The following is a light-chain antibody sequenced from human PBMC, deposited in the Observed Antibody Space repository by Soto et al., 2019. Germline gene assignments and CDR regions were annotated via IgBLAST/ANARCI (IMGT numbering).Light chain of an antibody. Sequence: DILVTQSAPTLSSSVGDRVTITFLAVQTITTWMAWYQQKPGKAPKLLVYDASTLQSGVATRFSGSGSGTEFTLIISGLQPEDSATYYCQQYTNTNNPWMFGQGTKVDIK. CDR2: DAS. CDR3: QQYTNTNNPWM. CDR1: QTITTW. J-gene: IGKJ1*01. V-gene: IGKV1-5*01.